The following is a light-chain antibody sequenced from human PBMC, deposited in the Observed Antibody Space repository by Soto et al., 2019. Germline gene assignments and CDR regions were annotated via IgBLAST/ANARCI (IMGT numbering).Light chain of an antibody. CDR1: SSDVGGYND. J-gene: IGLJ1*01. CDR3: SSYTSSSLYV. Sequence: QSALTQPASVSGSPGQTITISCTGTSSDVGGYNDVSWYQQHPGKAPKLMIYDVSNRPSGVSNRLSCSKSGNTASLTISGLQAEDEADYYCSSYTSSSLYVFGTGTKLTVL. V-gene: IGLV2-14*01. CDR2: DVS.